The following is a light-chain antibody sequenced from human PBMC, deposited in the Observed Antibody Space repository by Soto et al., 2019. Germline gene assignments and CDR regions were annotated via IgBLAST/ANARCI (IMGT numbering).Light chain of an antibody. CDR2: DAS. Sequence: DIQMTQSPSTLSASVGYRVTISFRASQSISSWLAWYQQKPGKAPKLLIYDASNLESGVPSRFSGSGSGTEFTLTISSLQPDDFATYYCQQYNSYPLTFGGGTKVDIK. CDR3: QQYNSYPLT. V-gene: IGKV1-5*01. CDR1: QSISSW. J-gene: IGKJ4*01.